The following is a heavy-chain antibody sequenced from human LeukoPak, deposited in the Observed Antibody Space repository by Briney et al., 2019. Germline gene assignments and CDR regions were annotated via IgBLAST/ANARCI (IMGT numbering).Heavy chain of an antibody. CDR1: GGSISSYY. Sequence: SETLSLTCTVSGGSISSYYWSWIRQPPGKGLEWIGYIYYSGGTYYNPSLKSRVTISVDTSKNQFSLKLSSVTAADTAVYYCARVVRDWFDPWGQGTLVTVSS. CDR3: ARVVRDWFDP. D-gene: IGHD3-22*01. J-gene: IGHJ5*02. V-gene: IGHV4-59*08. CDR2: IYYSGGT.